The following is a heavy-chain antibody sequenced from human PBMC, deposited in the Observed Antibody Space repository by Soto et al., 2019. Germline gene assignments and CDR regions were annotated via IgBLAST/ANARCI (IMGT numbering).Heavy chain of an antibody. CDR1: GFTFSSYG. V-gene: IGHV3-30*18. CDR3: AKDRAPPAIGELEYFFDY. CDR2: ISYDGSKK. J-gene: IGHJ4*02. D-gene: IGHD2-2*01. Sequence: QVQLVESGGGVVQPGRSLRLSCEASGFTFSSYGMHWVRQAPGKGLEWVAVISYDGSKKDYADSVKGRFTISRENSKNTLYLQMNSLRVEDTAGYYCAKDRAPPAIGELEYFFDYWGQGTLVTVSS.